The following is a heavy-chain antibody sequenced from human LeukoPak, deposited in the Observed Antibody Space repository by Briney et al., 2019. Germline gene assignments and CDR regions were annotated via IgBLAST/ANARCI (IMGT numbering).Heavy chain of an antibody. Sequence: GGSLRLSCAASGFTFSSYEMNWVRQAPGKGLEWVSYISSSGSTIYYADSVKGRFTISRDNAKNSLYLQMISLRAEDTAVYYCARDTSGSYYFDYWGQGTLVTVSS. D-gene: IGHD1-26*01. V-gene: IGHV3-48*03. J-gene: IGHJ4*02. CDR3: ARDTSGSYYFDY. CDR1: GFTFSSYE. CDR2: ISSSGSTI.